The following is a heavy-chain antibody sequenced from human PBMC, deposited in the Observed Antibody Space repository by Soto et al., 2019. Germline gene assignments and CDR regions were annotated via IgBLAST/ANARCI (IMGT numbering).Heavy chain of an antibody. V-gene: IGHV1-18*01. CDR2: ISGYNGNT. J-gene: IGHJ5*02. Sequence: QVQLVQSGAEVKKPGASVKVSCKTSGYTFSSYGITWVRQAPGQGLEWMGWISGYNGNTNYAQKVQGRVSMTTDTSTSTAYMGLRSLRSDDTAVYYCARGGVYCTAGSCPYNWFDPWGQGTLVTVSS. D-gene: IGHD2-15*01. CDR3: ARGGVYCTAGSCPYNWFDP. CDR1: GYTFSSYG.